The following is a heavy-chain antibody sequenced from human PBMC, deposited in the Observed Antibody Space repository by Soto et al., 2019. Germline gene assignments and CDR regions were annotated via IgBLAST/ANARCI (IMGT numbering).Heavy chain of an antibody. Sequence: GESLKISCKGSGYSFTSYWIGWVRQMPGKGLEWMGIIYPGDSDTRYSPSFQGQVTISADKSISTAYLQWSSLKASDTAMYYCARLRYSSSFVYYGMDVWGQGTTVTVSS. CDR1: GYSFTSYW. V-gene: IGHV5-51*01. D-gene: IGHD6-6*01. CDR3: ARLRYSSSFVYYGMDV. CDR2: IYPGDSDT. J-gene: IGHJ6*02.